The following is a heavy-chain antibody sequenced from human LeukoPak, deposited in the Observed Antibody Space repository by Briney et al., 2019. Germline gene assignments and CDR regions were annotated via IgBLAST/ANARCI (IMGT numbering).Heavy chain of an antibody. V-gene: IGHV3-21*01. CDR3: ARVPGHCSSTSCYAGPSDY. CDR2: ISSSSIYI. CDR1: GFTFSSYS. Sequence: GGSLRLSCAASGFTFSSYSMNWVRQAPGKGLEWVSSISSSSIYIYYADSVKGRFTISRDNAKNSLYLQMNSLRAEDTAVYYCARVPGHCSSTSCYAGPSDYWGQGTLVTVSS. D-gene: IGHD2-2*01. J-gene: IGHJ4*02.